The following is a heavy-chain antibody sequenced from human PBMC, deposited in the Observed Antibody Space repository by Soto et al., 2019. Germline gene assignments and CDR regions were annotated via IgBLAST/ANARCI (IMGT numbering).Heavy chain of an antibody. V-gene: IGHV4-30-2*01. CDR1: GDTIRTGGYT. D-gene: IGHD3-3*01. Sequence: LSLTCDVSGDTIRTGGYTWAWIRQPPGKALEWIGHTYHSGNPYYNPSLKSRVTISVDRSKDQFSLKLSSVTAADTAVYYCARASDWWSGNYTGYWFDTGGQGSLDTVSS. CDR2: TYHSGNP. CDR3: ARASDWWSGNYTGYWFDT. J-gene: IGHJ5*01.